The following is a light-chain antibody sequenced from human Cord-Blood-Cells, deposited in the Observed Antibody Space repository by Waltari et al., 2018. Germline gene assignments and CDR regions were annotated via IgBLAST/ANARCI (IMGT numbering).Light chain of an antibody. Sequence: DIQMTQSPSTLSASVGARVTITCRASQSISSWLAWYQQKPGKAPKLLIYKASSLESGVPSRFSGSGSGTEFTLTISSLQPDDFATYYCQQYNSYSRTFGQVTKVEIK. CDR2: KAS. J-gene: IGKJ1*01. CDR1: QSISSW. V-gene: IGKV1-5*03. CDR3: QQYNSYSRT.